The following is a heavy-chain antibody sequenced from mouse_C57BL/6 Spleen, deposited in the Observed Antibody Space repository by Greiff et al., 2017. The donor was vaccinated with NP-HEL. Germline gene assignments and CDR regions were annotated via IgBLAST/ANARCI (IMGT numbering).Heavy chain of an antibody. D-gene: IGHD2-4*01. J-gene: IGHJ4*01. CDR3: AREGDPVPVEYEDAMDY. V-gene: IGHV1-52*01. CDR2: IDPSDSET. Sequence: VQLQQPGAELVRPGSSVKLSCKASGYTFTSYWMHWVKQRPIQGLEWIGNIDPSDSETHYNQKFKDKATLTVDKSSSTAYMQLSSLTSEDSAVYYCAREGDPVPVEYEDAMDYWGQGTSVTVSS. CDR1: GYTFTSYW.